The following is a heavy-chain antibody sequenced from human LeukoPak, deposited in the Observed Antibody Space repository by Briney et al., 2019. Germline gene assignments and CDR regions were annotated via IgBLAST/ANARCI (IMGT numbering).Heavy chain of an antibody. V-gene: IGHV5-51*01. J-gene: IGHJ5*02. CDR2: IYPGDSDT. CDR1: GYSFTSYW. Sequence: GESLKISCKGSGYSFTSYWIGWVRQMPGKGLEWMGIIYPGDSDTRYSPSFQGQVTISADKSISTAYLQWSSLKASDTAMYYCARHGHSSSLWFGYNWFDPWDQGTLVTVSS. CDR3: ARHGHSSSLWFGYNWFDP. D-gene: IGHD6-13*01.